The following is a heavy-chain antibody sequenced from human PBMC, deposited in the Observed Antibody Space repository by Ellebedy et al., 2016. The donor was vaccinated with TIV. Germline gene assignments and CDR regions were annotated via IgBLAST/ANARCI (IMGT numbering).Heavy chain of an antibody. V-gene: IGHV3-7*01. Sequence: GESLKISCAASGFSFRSYWMTWVRQAPGKGLEWVANIYQDGSQIYYLDSVKGRFTVSRDNAKNSLYLQMNILSAEDTAIYFCARRGSYGDYAVQIDNRLDPWGQGTLVTVSP. CDR3: ARRGSYGDYAVQIDNRLDP. D-gene: IGHD4-17*01. CDR1: GFSFRSYW. CDR2: IYQDGSQI. J-gene: IGHJ5*02.